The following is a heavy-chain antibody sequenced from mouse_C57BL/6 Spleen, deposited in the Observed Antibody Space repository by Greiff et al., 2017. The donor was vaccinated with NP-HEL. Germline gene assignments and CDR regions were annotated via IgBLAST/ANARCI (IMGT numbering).Heavy chain of an antibody. D-gene: IGHD1-1*01. CDR1: GYTFTSYW. J-gene: IGHJ4*01. V-gene: IGHV1-69*01. CDR3: ARSNYGSIPYAMDY. Sequence: QVQLQQPGAELVMPGASVKLSCKASGYTFTSYWMHWVKQRPGQGLEWIGEIDPSDSYTNYNQKFKGKSTLTVDKSSSTAYMQLSSLTSEDSAVYYCARSNYGSIPYAMDYWGQGTSVTVSS. CDR2: IDPSDSYT.